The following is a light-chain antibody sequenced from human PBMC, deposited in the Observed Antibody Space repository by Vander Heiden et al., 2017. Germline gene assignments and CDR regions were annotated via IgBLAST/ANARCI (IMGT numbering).Light chain of an antibody. CDR2: GVS. V-gene: IGKV1-16*01. CDR3: QQCDTFPLT. CDR1: HRINLV. Sequence: EIKMTPSPSSPSSSVGDRVTSTCRASHRINLVKDWYQQKPGKAPQSLIYGVSTLQCGVPSRFSGSGSGTYFTLTISRLQPEDFATYYCQQCDTFPLTFGRGTRLEIK. J-gene: IGKJ5*01.